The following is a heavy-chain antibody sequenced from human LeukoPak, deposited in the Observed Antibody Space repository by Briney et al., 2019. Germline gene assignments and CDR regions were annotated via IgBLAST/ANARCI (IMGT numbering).Heavy chain of an antibody. D-gene: IGHD2-15*01. CDR1: GFTFSSYA. CDR3: ARARQAVEVVAAIWCDP. Sequence: GGSLRLSCAASGFTFSSYAMHWVRQAPGKGLVGLADISYDGSNKYYADSVKGRFTISRDNSKNTLYQRMHSLSAEDTAVYYCARARQAVEVVAAIWCDPWGQGTLVTVSS. CDR2: ISYDGSNK. J-gene: IGHJ5*02. V-gene: IGHV3-30-3*01.